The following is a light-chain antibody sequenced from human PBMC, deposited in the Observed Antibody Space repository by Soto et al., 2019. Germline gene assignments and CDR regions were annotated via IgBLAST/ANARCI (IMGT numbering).Light chain of an antibody. CDR3: SSYTSSNNVV. Sequence: QSALTQPASVSGSPGQSITISCTGTNSDIGGYDYVSWYQQHPGKAPKLMIYDVSHRPSGDSNRFSGSKSGNTASLIISGLQAEDEADYYCSSYTSSNNVVFGGGTKLTVL. CDR2: DVS. J-gene: IGLJ2*01. V-gene: IGLV2-14*01. CDR1: NSDIGGYDY.